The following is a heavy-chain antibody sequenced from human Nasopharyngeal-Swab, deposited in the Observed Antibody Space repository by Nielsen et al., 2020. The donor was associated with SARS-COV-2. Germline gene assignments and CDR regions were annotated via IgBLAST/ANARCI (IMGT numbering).Heavy chain of an antibody. CDR2: IKSNSGET. J-gene: IGHJ4*02. CDR3: TRSTFGNYRDFDF. D-gene: IGHD1-7*01. V-gene: IGHV1-2*04. Sequence: ASVKVSFKASGFTFTSCYYIHWVRQAPGQGLEWFGRIKSNSGETICAHNFQDWVSMTRDTSSNTAYMELSMLKSDDTALYYCTRSTFGNYRDFDFWGQGTLVTVSS. CDR1: GFTFTSCYY.